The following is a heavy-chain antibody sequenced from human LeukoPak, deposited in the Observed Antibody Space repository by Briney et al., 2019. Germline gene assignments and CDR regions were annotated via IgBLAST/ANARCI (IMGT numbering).Heavy chain of an antibody. V-gene: IGHV3-64D*09. D-gene: IGHD2-15*01. CDR3: VRGYSFGPYGMDV. J-gene: IGHJ6*02. CDR1: GFPFSSYA. Sequence: GGSLTLSCSASGFPFSSYAMHWVRHAPGKGLEYVSAISDSGGSTYYAHSVKGRFTISRDNSKNTLYLQMSSLRAEDTAVYFGVRGYSFGPYGMDVWGQGTTVTVSS. CDR2: ISDSGGST.